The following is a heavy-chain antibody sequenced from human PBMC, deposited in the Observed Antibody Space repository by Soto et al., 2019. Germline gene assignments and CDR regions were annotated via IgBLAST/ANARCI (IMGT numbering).Heavy chain of an antibody. Sequence: ASVKVSCKASGYTFTGYFMHWVRQAPGQGLEWMGWMNPSSGGTTYAQKFKGRVTMTRDTSIGTAYMELSRLRSDDTAIYFCARGHIDDFNVFDSWGQGTMVTVSS. CDR1: GYTFTGYF. D-gene: IGHD5-12*01. CDR3: ARGHIDDFNVFDS. J-gene: IGHJ4*02. CDR2: MNPSSGGT. V-gene: IGHV1-2*02.